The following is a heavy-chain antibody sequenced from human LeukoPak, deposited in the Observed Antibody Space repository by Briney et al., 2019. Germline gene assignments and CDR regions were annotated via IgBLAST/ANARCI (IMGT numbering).Heavy chain of an antibody. J-gene: IGHJ5*02. Sequence: PGGSLRLSCAASAFTVSGNYMSWVRQAPGKGLEWVSVVHSGGSTYYADSVKGRFTIPRDSTKNTLFLQMNSLRAEDTAAYYCARLIYDSSGYYYDHWGQGTLVTVSS. CDR2: VHSGGST. CDR1: AFTVSGNY. V-gene: IGHV3-66*02. D-gene: IGHD3-22*01. CDR3: ARLIYDSSGYYYDH.